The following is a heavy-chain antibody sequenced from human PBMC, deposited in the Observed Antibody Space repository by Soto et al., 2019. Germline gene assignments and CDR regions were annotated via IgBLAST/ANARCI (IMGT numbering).Heavy chain of an antibody. CDR3: ASKIVTPGYHYYDY. CDR1: GFSFSSCE. CDR2: ISGSGTST. J-gene: IGHJ4*02. D-gene: IGHD3-9*01. V-gene: IGHV3-48*03. Sequence: VGSLRLSCAASGFSFSSCEMSWVRQAPGKGLEWVSYISGSGTSTQYSDSVKGRFTISRDNAKNSLHLQMNSLGAEDTAVYYCASKIVTPGYHYYDYWGQGTLVTVSS.